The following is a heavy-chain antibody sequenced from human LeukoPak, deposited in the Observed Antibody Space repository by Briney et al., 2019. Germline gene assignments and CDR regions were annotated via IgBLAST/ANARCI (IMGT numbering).Heavy chain of an antibody. D-gene: IGHD6-19*01. CDR2: ISSSGSTI. V-gene: IGHV3-48*03. Sequence: GGSLRLFCAASGFTFSSYEMNWVRQAPGKGLEWVSYISSSGSTIYYADSVKGRFTISRDNSKNTLYLQMNSLRAEDTAVYYCAKETVAAPPIDYWGQGTLVTVSS. CDR3: AKETVAAPPIDY. J-gene: IGHJ4*02. CDR1: GFTFSSYE.